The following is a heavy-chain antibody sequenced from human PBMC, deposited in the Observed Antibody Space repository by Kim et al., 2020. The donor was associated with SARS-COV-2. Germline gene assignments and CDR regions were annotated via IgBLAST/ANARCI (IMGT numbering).Heavy chain of an antibody. CDR3: ARVPPNSGYPHFDL. J-gene: IGHJ2*01. D-gene: IGHD5-12*01. Sequence: GGSLRLSCAASEFTVSSNYMSWVRQAPGKGLEWVSVIYSGDTIYYADSVQGRFTISRDSSKNILYLQMNSLRAEDTAVYYCARVPPNSGYPHFDLWGRGTLVTVSS. V-gene: IGHV3-53*01. CDR2: IYSGDTI. CDR1: EFTVSSNY.